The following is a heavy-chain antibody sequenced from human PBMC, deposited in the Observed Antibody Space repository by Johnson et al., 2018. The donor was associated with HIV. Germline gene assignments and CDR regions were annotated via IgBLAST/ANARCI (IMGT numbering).Heavy chain of an antibody. CDR2: IQYDGSNK. Sequence: QMQLVESGGGLVQPGGSLRLSCAASGFTFSSYAMSWVRQAPDKGLEWVAYIQYDGSNKYYADSVKGRFSISRDNSENTVYVQMNSLRTEDTGMYYCAKIITGTTYDALDLWGQGTMVTVSS. D-gene: IGHD1-20*01. CDR1: GFTFSSYA. J-gene: IGHJ3*01. V-gene: IGHV3-30*02. CDR3: AKIITGTTYDALDL.